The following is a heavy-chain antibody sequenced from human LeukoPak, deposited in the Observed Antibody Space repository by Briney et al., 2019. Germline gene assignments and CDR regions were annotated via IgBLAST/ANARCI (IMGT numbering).Heavy chain of an antibody. CDR3: ARLQWLVSYYYYGMDV. Sequence: SETLSLTCAVYGGSFSGYYWSWIRQPPGKGLEWIGEINHSGSTNYNPSLKSRVTISVDTSKNQFSLKLRSVTAADTAVYYCARLQWLVSYYYYGMDVWGQGTTVTVSS. D-gene: IGHD6-19*01. J-gene: IGHJ6*02. CDR2: INHSGST. V-gene: IGHV4-34*01. CDR1: GGSFSGYY.